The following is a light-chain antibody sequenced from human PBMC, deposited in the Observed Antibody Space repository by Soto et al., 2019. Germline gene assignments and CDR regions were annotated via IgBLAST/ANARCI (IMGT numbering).Light chain of an antibody. CDR2: DVR. J-gene: IGLJ1*01. Sequence: QSVLTQPRSVSGSPGQSVTIPCTGSSSDVGGYNYVSWYQQLPGKAPKLMIYDVRKRPSGVPDRFSGSKSGNTASLTISGLQAEDEADYYCCSYAGNYAYVFGSGTKVTV. CDR1: SSDVGGYNY. V-gene: IGLV2-11*01. CDR3: CSYAGNYAYV.